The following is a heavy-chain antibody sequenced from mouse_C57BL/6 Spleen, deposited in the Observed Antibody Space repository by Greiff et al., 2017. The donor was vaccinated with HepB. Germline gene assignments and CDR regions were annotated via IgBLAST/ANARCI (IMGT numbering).Heavy chain of an antibody. V-gene: IGHV1-42*01. CDR3: ARSFGYDEGFAY. J-gene: IGHJ3*01. CDR1: GYSFTGYY. Sequence: EVKLQESGPELVKPGASVKISCKASGYSFTGYYMNWVKQSPEKSLEWIGEINPSTGGTTYNQKFKAKATLTVDKSSSTAYMQLKSLTSEDSAVYYCARSFGYDEGFAYWGQGTLVTVSA. D-gene: IGHD2-2*01. CDR2: INPSTGGT.